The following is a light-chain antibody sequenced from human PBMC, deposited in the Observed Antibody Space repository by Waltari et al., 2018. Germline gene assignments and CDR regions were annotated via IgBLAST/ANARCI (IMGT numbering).Light chain of an antibody. CDR3: QVWDRDNDQVV. Sequence: SSELTQPPSVSVAPGQTARVTCGGNNIGHKSEHWYQQRPGQAPVQVIQYDGDRPSGIPGRFAGSNSGNTATLTISRVEGGDEADYFCQVWDRDNDQVVFGGGTKLTVL. J-gene: IGLJ2*01. CDR2: YDG. CDR1: NIGHKS. V-gene: IGLV3-21*04.